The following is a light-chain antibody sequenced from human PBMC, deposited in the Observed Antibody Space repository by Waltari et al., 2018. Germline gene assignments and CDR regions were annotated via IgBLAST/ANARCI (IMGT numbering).Light chain of an antibody. CDR1: QSVSSNS. V-gene: IGKV3-20*01. Sequence: CRASQSVSSNSLAWYQQRPGQAPRLLIYGTSSRATGIPDRFSGSGSGTDFTLTISRLEAADFAVYYCHQYGSSPRTFGQGTKVETK. CDR3: HQYGSSPRT. J-gene: IGKJ1*01. CDR2: GTS.